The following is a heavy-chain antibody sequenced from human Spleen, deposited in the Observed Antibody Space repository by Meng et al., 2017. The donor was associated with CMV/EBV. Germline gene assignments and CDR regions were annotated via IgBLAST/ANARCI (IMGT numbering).Heavy chain of an antibody. D-gene: IGHD5-12*01. CDR3: ATDLLSGYDPQFDY. Sequence: GESLKISCKGSGYSFPTYWIGWVRQMPGKGLEWMGIIYPGDSDTRYSPSFQGQVTISADKPISTAYLQWSSLKASDTAMYYCATDLLSGYDPQFDYWGQGTLVTVSS. V-gene: IGHV5-51*04. J-gene: IGHJ4*02. CDR1: GYSFPTYW. CDR2: IYPGDSDT.